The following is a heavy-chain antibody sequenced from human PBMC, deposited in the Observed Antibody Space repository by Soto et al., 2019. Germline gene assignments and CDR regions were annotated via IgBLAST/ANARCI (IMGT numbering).Heavy chain of an antibody. Sequence: QVQLVQSGAEVKKPGASVKVSCKASGYTFTSYVISWVRQAPGQVLEWMGWISADNGNTNYAQKRQGRVTMTTDKSTSTASMELSSLRSDDTAVYYCARDLVVPVLWYSSSSGWFDPWGQGPLVTVSS. V-gene: IGHV1-18*04. CDR3: ARDLVVPVLWYSSSSGWFDP. CDR2: ISADNGNT. CDR1: GYTFTSYV. D-gene: IGHD6-6*01. J-gene: IGHJ5*02.